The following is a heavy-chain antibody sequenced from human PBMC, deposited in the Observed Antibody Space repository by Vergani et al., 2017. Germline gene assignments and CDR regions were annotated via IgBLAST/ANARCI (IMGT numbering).Heavy chain of an antibody. V-gene: IGHV3-9*01. CDR1: GFTFDDYA. J-gene: IGHJ3*02. Sequence: EVQLVESGGGLVQPGRSLRIFCAASGFTFDDYAMHWVRQAPGKGLEWGSGISWNSGSIGYADSVKGRFTISRDNAKNSLYLQMNSLRAEDTALYYCARAGRLNEPAFDIWGQGTMVTVSS. D-gene: IGHD1-1*01. CDR2: ISWNSGSI. CDR3: ARAGRLNEPAFDI.